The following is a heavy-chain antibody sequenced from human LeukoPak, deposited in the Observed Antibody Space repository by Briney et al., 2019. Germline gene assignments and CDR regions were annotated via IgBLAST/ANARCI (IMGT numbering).Heavy chain of an antibody. Sequence: GGSLRLSCAASGFTFDDYGMSWVRHAPGKGLEWVSGINWNGGSTGYADSVKGRFTISRDNAKNSLYLQMNSLRAEDTALYYCAREGSDYYGSGSYYRSYYYYMDVWGKGTTVTISS. CDR1: GFTFDDYG. CDR2: INWNGGST. D-gene: IGHD3-10*01. CDR3: AREGSDYYGSGSYYRSYYYYMDV. V-gene: IGHV3-20*04. J-gene: IGHJ6*03.